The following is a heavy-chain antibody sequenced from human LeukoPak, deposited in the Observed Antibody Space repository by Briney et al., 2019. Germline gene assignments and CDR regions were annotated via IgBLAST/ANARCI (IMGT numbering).Heavy chain of an antibody. CDR3: AKGGGGLGGDYYFNS. D-gene: IGHD3-16*01. V-gene: IGHV3-9*03. Sequence: PGRSLRLSCAASGFTFDDYAMHWVRQAPGKGLEWVSGISWNSGSIAYADSVKGRFTISRDNAKNSLFLQMNSLRPEDMALYYCAKGGGGLGGDYYFNSWGRGTLVTVSS. J-gene: IGHJ4*02. CDR2: ISWNSGSI. CDR1: GFTFDDYA.